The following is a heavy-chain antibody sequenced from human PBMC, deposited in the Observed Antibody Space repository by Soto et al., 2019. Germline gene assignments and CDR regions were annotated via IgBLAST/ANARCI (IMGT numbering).Heavy chain of an antibody. D-gene: IGHD3-16*02. J-gene: IGHJ4*02. V-gene: IGHV1-2*04. CDR1: GSVFTGFY. CDR3: ARGYADYVWGSYRYTFDY. CDR2: INPNSGGT. Sequence: ASVKVSCKASGSVFTGFYLHWVRQAPGQGLEWMGWINPNSGGTNYAQKFQGWVTMTRDTSISTAYMELSRLRSDDTAVYYCARGYADYVWGSYRYTFDYWGQGTLVTVSS.